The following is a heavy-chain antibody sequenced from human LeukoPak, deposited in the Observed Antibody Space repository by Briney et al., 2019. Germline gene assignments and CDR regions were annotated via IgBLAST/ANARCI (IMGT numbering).Heavy chain of an antibody. CDR1: GDSISSDDYY. D-gene: IGHD3-3*01. V-gene: IGHV4-61*08. Sequence: SETLSLTCTVSGDSISSDDYYWSWIRQPPGKGLEWIGYIYYSGSTYYNPSLKSRVTISVDTSKNQFSLKLSSVTAADTAVYYCARGYYDFWSGYYGPIDYWGQGTLVTVSS. CDR3: ARGYYDFWSGYYGPIDY. CDR2: IYYSGST. J-gene: IGHJ4*02.